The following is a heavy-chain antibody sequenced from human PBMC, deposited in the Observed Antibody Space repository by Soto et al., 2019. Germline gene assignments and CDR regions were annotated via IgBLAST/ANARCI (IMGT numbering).Heavy chain of an antibody. CDR2: ISHDGSNK. V-gene: IGHV3-30*18. CDR3: AKGPQKSRITMVRGVINAFDI. Sequence: PGGSLRLSCAASGFTFSSYGMHWVRQAPGKGLEWVAVISHDGSNKYYADSVKGRFTVSRDNSKNTPYLQMNSLRAEDTAVYYCAKGPQKSRITMVRGVINAFDIWGQGTMVTVSS. J-gene: IGHJ3*02. D-gene: IGHD3-10*01. CDR1: GFTFSSYG.